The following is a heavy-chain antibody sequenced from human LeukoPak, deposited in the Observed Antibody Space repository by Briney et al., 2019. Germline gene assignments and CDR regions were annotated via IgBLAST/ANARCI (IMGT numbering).Heavy chain of an antibody. D-gene: IGHD3-3*01. CDR1: GSTFSSYG. CDR3: AKDLHDSWAVGC. CDR2: ISVRGDT. Sequence: GGSLRLSCADSGSTFSSYGMSWVRQAPGKGLEWVSHISVRGDTHFADSVKGRFTISRDNSKNTLYLQMNSLRAEDTAVYYCAKDLHDSWAVGCWGPGTLVTVSS. V-gene: IGHV3-23*01. J-gene: IGHJ4*02.